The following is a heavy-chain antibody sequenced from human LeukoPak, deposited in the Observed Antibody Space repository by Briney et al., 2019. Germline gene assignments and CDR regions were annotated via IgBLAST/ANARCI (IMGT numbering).Heavy chain of an antibody. V-gene: IGHV3-11*04. CDR3: AREVRAAAGTEGD. D-gene: IGHD6-13*01. CDR2: ISSSGSTI. CDR1: GFTFSDYY. Sequence: SLRLSCAVSGFTFSDYYMSWIRQAPGKGLEWVSYISSSGSTIYYADSVKGRFTISRDNAKNSLCLQMNSLRAEDTAVYYCAREVRAAAGTEGDWGQGTLVTVSS. J-gene: IGHJ4*02.